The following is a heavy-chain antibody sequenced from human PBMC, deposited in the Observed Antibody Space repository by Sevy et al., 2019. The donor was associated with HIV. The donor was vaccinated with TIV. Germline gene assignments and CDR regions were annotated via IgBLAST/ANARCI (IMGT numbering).Heavy chain of an antibody. Sequence: GGSLRLSCAASGFRFSDYGMHWVRQAPGKGLEWVSLIRFDGSMKYIADSVKGRFTISRDKVKDTLYLQMNSLRPEDTAVYYCAKDHYDYRTGSYEYYGMDVWGQGTTVTVSS. V-gene: IGHV3-30*02. J-gene: IGHJ6*02. D-gene: IGHD3-3*01. CDR2: IRFDGSMK. CDR1: GFRFSDYG. CDR3: AKDHYDYRTGSYEYYGMDV.